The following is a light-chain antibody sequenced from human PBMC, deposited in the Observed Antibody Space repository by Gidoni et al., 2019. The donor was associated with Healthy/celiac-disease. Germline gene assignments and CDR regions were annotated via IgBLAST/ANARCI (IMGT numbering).Light chain of an antibody. CDR2: WAS. Sequence: DIVMTQSPDSLAVSLGERATINCKSSQSVLYSSNNKNYLAWYQQKPGQPPKLLIYWASTRESGVPDRFSGSGSGTDFTLTISSLQAEDVAVYYCQQYYSTPPSLGFGGGTKVEIK. CDR3: QQYYSTPPSLG. J-gene: IGKJ4*01. V-gene: IGKV4-1*01. CDR1: QSVLYSSNNKNY.